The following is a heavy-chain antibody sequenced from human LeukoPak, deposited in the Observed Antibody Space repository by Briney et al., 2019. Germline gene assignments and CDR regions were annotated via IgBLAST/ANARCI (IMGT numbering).Heavy chain of an antibody. J-gene: IGHJ4*02. CDR1: GFTFSRYE. V-gene: IGHV3-48*03. CDR3: ARREGSTWYGGFDY. D-gene: IGHD6-13*01. CDR2: ISSSGTTI. Sequence: GGSLRLSCAVSGFTFSRYEMNWVRQAPGKGLEWVSYISSSGTTIYYADSVKGRFTISRDNAKNSLYLQMNSLRAEDTAVYYCARREGSTWYGGFDYWGQGTLVTVSS.